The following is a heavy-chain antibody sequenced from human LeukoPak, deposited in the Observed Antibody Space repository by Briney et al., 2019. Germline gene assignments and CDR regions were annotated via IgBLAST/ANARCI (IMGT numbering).Heavy chain of an antibody. CDR1: GFTFRNYG. Sequence: GGSLRLSCAASGFTFRNYGMHWVRQAPRKGVEWVAFIRYDVSNKYYADTVKGRFTISRDNSKNTLYLQMNSLRAEDTAVYYCAKDNADCSGGSCLSFDYWGQGTLVTVSS. CDR2: IRYDVSNK. D-gene: IGHD2-15*01. V-gene: IGHV3-30*02. J-gene: IGHJ4*02. CDR3: AKDNADCSGGSCLSFDY.